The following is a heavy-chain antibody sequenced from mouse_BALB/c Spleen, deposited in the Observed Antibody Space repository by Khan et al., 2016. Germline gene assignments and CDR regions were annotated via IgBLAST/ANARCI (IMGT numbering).Heavy chain of an antibody. CDR3: ANGYYEYFDV. J-gene: IGHJ1*01. D-gene: IGHD2-3*01. CDR2: INPSTGYT. Sequence: VQLQESGAELAKPGASVKMSCKASGYTFTSYWMHWVKQRPGQGLEWIGYINPSTGYTEYNQKFKDKATLTADKSSSTAYMQLSSLTSEDSAVYYCANGYYEYFDVWGAGTTVTVSS. CDR1: GYTFTSYW. V-gene: IGHV1-7*01.